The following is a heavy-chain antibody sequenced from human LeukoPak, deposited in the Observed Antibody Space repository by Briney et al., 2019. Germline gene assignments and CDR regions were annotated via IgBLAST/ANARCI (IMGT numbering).Heavy chain of an antibody. Sequence: NTSETLPLTCTVSGGSISSGGYYWSWIRQHPEKGLEWIGYIYYSGSTYYNPSLKSRVTISVDTSKNQFSLKLSSVTAADTAVHYCARDPYSGYKLQGFDYWGQGTLVTVSS. D-gene: IGHD5-12*01. CDR3: ARDPYSGYKLQGFDY. CDR2: IYYSGST. J-gene: IGHJ4*02. CDR1: GGSISSGGYY. V-gene: IGHV4-31*03.